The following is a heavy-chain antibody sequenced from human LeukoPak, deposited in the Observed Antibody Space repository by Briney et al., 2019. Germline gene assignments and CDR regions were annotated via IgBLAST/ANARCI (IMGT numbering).Heavy chain of an antibody. Sequence: SQTLSLTCTVSGGSISSGDYYWTWIRQPPGKGLEWIGYIYYSGSTYYNPSLKSRITISVDTSKNQFSLKLSSVAAADTAVYYRARDTRGDYYFDYWGQGTLVTVSS. CDR2: IYYSGST. CDR3: ARDTRGDYYFDY. CDR1: GGSISSGDYY. J-gene: IGHJ4*02. D-gene: IGHD4-17*01. V-gene: IGHV4-30-4*01.